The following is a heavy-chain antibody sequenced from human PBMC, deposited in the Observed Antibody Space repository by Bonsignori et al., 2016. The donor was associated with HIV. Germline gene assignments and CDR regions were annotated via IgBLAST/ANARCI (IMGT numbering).Heavy chain of an antibody. CDR3: ARVFINVIPEGFDS. CDR2: MSSNGLII. D-gene: IGHD2-2*01. Sequence: WIRQPPGKGLDWVAYMSSNGLIIYYADSVRGRFTISRDNAKNSLFLQMNSLRAEDTAVYYCARVFINVIPEGFDSWGQGTLVTVSS. V-gene: IGHV3-11*01. J-gene: IGHJ4*02.